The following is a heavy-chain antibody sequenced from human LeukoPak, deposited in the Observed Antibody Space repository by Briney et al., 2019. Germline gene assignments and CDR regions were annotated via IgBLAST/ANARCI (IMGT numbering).Heavy chain of an antibody. D-gene: IGHD3-22*01. V-gene: IGHV1-69*04. Sequence: GSSVKVSCKASGGTFSSYAISWVRQAPGQGLEWMGRIIPILGIANYAQKFQGRVTITADKSTSTAYMELSSLRSEDTAVYYCATEGDYYGSSGYYPDWGQGTLVTVSS. CDR2: IIPILGIA. CDR3: ATEGDYYGSSGYYPD. CDR1: GGTFSSYA. J-gene: IGHJ4*02.